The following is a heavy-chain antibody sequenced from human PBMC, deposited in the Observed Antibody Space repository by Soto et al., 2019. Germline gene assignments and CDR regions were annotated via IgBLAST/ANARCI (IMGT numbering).Heavy chain of an antibody. V-gene: IGHV5-10-1*01. CDR2: IDPSDSYT. D-gene: IGHD3-10*01. CDR1: GYSFTSYW. Sequence: EVQLVQSGAEVKKPGESLRISCKGSGYSFTSYWISWVRQMPGKGLEWMGRIDPSDSYTNYSPSFQGHVTISADKSICTAYLQWSSLKASDTAMYYCARHVGGARGWVEEPLWGQGTLVTVSS. CDR3: ARHVGGARGWVEEPL. J-gene: IGHJ4*02.